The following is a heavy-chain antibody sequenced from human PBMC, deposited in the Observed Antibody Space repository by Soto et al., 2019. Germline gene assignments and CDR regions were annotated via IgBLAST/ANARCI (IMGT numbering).Heavy chain of an antibody. CDR2: IYHSGST. J-gene: IGHJ6*02. CDR1: GGSISSGGYS. V-gene: IGHV4-30-2*01. CDR3: ARVATVTTMDV. D-gene: IGHD4-17*01. Sequence: PSETLSLTCAVSGGSISSGGYSWSWIRQPPGKGLEWIGYIYHSGSTYYSPSLKSRVTISVDRSKNQFSLKLSSVTAADTAVYYCARVATVTTMDVWGQGTTVTVSS.